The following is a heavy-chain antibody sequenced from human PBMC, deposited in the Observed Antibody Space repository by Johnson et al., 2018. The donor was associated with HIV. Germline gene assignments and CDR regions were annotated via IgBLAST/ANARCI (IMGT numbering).Heavy chain of an antibody. CDR2: INNDGRST. CDR1: GFTFSSYW. V-gene: IGHV3-74*01. Sequence: VQLVESGGGLVQPGGSLRLSCAASGFTFSSYWMHWVRQAPGKGLVWVSRINNDGRSTTYADSVKGRFTISRDNAKNTLYLQMNSQRAEDTAVYYCARAPHDAFDVWGQGTMVTVSS. CDR3: ARAPHDAFDV. J-gene: IGHJ3*01.